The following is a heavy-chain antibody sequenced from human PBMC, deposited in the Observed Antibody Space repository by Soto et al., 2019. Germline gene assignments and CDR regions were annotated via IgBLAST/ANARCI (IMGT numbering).Heavy chain of an antibody. D-gene: IGHD3-3*01. CDR3: ASTYYDFWSGYYSAFDI. Sequence: GESLKISCKGSGYSFTSYWIGWVRQMPGKGLEWMGIIYPGDSDTRYSPSFQGQVTISADKSISTAYLQWSSLKASDTAMYYCASTYYDFWSGYYSAFDIWGQGTMVTVSS. V-gene: IGHV5-51*01. CDR2: IYPGDSDT. J-gene: IGHJ3*02. CDR1: GYSFTSYW.